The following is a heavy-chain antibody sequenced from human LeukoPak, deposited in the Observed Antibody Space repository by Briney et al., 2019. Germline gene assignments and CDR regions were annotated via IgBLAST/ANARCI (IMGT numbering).Heavy chain of an antibody. D-gene: IGHD3-3*01. J-gene: IGHJ4*02. Sequence: GGSLRLSCAASGFTFSSYSMNWVRQAPGKGPEGVSSISSSSSYIYYADSVKGRFTISRDNAKNSLYLQMNSLRAEDTAVYYCAREDRSWYYDFWSGPRDFDYWGQGTLVTVSS. CDR3: AREDRSWYYDFWSGPRDFDY. CDR1: GFTFSSYS. V-gene: IGHV3-21*01. CDR2: ISSSSSYI.